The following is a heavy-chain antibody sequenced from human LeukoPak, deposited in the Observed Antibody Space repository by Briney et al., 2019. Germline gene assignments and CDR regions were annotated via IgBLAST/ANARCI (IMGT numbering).Heavy chain of an antibody. CDR3: ARSRLLPDDYFDY. J-gene: IGHJ4*02. D-gene: IGHD2-15*01. CDR2: ISSSSSYI. Sequence: GGSLRLSCAASGFTFSSYSMNWVRQAPGKGLEWVSSISSSSSYIYYADSVKGRFTISRDNAKNSLYLQMNSLRAEDTAVYYCARSRLLPDDYFDYWGQGTPVTVSS. V-gene: IGHV3-21*01. CDR1: GFTFSSYS.